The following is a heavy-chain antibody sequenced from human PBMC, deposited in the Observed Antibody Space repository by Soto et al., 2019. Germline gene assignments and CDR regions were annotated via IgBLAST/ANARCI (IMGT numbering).Heavy chain of an antibody. CDR2: ISYDGSNK. CDR3: AQTSFSRHDSCDI. D-gene: IGHD3-3*01. J-gene: IGHJ3*02. V-gene: IGHV3-30*04. Sequence: GGSLRLSCAASGFTFSSYAMHWVRQAPGKGLEWVAVISYDGSNKYYADSVKGRFTISRDNSKNTLYLQMNSLRAEDTAVYYCAQTSFSRHDSCDIWGQGTMITVSS. CDR1: GFTFSSYA.